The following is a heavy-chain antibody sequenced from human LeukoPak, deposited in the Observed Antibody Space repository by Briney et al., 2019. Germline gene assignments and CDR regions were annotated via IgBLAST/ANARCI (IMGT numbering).Heavy chain of an antibody. D-gene: IGHD2-15*01. CDR2: IYGDGRT. J-gene: IGHJ4*02. V-gene: IGHV3-66*01. CDR3: ATIVPDVVATLTFDY. Sequence: GGSLRLSCAASGFTVSSNYMSSVRQAPGKGLEWVSVIYGDGRTYYADSVKGRFTISRDNSKNTLYLQMNSLRVEETAVYYCATIVPDVVATLTFDYWGQGTLVTVSS. CDR1: GFTVSSNY.